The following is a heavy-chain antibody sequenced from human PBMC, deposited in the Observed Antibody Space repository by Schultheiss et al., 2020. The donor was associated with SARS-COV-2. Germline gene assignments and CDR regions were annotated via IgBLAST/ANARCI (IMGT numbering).Heavy chain of an antibody. CDR1: GFTFNKYS. V-gene: IGHV3-48*02. Sequence: GSLRLSCAASGFTFNKYSINWVRQAPGKGLEWVSYISSDSVTRYAESVKGRFTISRDNAKNSLSLQMNSLRDEDTAVYYCARGVGDYWGQGALVTVSS. D-gene: IGHD5/OR15-5a*01. CDR2: ISSDSVTR. J-gene: IGHJ4*02. CDR3: ARGVGDY.